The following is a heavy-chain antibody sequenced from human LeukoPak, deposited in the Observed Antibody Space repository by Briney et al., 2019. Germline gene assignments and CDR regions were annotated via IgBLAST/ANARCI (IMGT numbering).Heavy chain of an antibody. Sequence: GESLKISCKGSGYSFTTNWIAWVRQMPGKGLEWMGIIYPGDSDTRYSPSFQGQVTTSADKSISTAYLQWSSLKASDTAMYYCARHIDTDNAFDIWGQGTMVTVSS. CDR1: GYSFTTNW. D-gene: IGHD2-2*02. J-gene: IGHJ3*02. CDR3: ARHIDTDNAFDI. V-gene: IGHV5-51*01. CDR2: IYPGDSDT.